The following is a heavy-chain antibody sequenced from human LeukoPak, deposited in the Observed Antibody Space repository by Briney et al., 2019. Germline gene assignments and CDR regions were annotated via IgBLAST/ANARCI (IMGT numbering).Heavy chain of an antibody. Sequence: ASVKVSCKASGYTFTSYEINWVRQATGQGLEWMGWMNPNSGNTGYAQKFQGRVTMTRNTSISTAYMELSSLRSEDTAVYYCARGVYYYDSSGYYFDAFDIWGQGTMVTVSS. D-gene: IGHD3-22*01. CDR3: ARGVYYYDSSGYYFDAFDI. CDR2: MNPNSGNT. J-gene: IGHJ3*02. CDR1: GYTFTSYE. V-gene: IGHV1-8*01.